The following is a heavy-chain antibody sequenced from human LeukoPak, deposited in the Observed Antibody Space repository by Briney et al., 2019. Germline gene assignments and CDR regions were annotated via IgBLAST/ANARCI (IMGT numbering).Heavy chain of an antibody. CDR3: ARVSKGYCGGYCYSDY. J-gene: IGHJ4*02. V-gene: IGHV1-2*04. D-gene: IGHD2-21*02. CDR1: GYTFTGYY. CDR2: INPNSGGT. Sequence: ASVKVSCKASGYTFTGYYMHWVRQAPGQGLEWMGWINPNSGGTNYAQKFQCWVTMTRDTSITTAYMDLSSLRSDDTALYYCARVSKGYCGGYCYSDYWGQGTLVTVSS.